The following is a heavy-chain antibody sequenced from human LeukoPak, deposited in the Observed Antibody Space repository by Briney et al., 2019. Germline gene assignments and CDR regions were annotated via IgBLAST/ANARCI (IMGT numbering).Heavy chain of an antibody. Sequence: PSETLSLTCTVSGGSISSYYWSWIRQPPGKGLEWIGYIYYSGSTNYNPSLKSRVTISVDTSKNQFSLKLSSVTAADTAVYYCARRSDYGDYHDAFDIWGQGTMVTVSS. CDR3: ARRSDYGDYHDAFDI. CDR1: GGSISSYY. J-gene: IGHJ3*02. D-gene: IGHD4-17*01. CDR2: IYYSGST. V-gene: IGHV4-59*01.